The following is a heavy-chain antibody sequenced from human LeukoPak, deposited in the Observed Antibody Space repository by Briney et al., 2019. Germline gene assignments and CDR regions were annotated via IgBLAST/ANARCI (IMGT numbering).Heavy chain of an antibody. D-gene: IGHD5-18*01. CDR3: AREQLWFYY. J-gene: IGHJ4*02. CDR2: IYYSGST. V-gene: IGHV4-59*12. Sequence: SETLSLTCTVSGGSISSYYWSWIRQPPGKGLEWIGYIYYSGSTDYNPSLKSRVTISVDTSKNQFSLKLSSVTAADTAVYYCAREQLWFYYWGQGTLVTVSS. CDR1: GGSISSYY.